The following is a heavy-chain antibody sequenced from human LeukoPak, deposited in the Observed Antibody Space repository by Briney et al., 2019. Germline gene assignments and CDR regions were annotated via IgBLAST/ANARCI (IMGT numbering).Heavy chain of an antibody. J-gene: IGHJ4*02. D-gene: IGHD6-19*01. V-gene: IGHV3-21*01. CDR3: AVGSGWQFDY. CDR1: GFTFSSYS. CDR2: ISSSSSYI. Sequence: GGSLRRSCAASGFTFSSYSMNWVRQAPGKGLEWVSSISSSSSYIYYADSVKGRFTISRDNAKNSLYLQMNSLRAEDTAVYYCAVGSGWQFDYWGQGTLVTVSS.